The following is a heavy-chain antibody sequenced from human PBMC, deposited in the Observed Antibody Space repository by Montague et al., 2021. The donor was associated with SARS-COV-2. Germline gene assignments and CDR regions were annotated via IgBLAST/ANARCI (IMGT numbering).Heavy chain of an antibody. Sequence: SLRLSCAASGFTFRSYAMHWVRQAPGKGLEWVAAISYDGSNKYYADSVKGRFTISRDNSKNTLYLQMNSLRAEDTAVYCCARDYRYYDFWSGYSKGQNYYYYYYMDVWGKGTTVTVSS. D-gene: IGHD3-3*01. CDR3: ARDYRYYDFWSGYSKGQNYYYYYYMDV. CDR1: GFTFRSYA. CDR2: ISYDGSNK. V-gene: IGHV3-30*04. J-gene: IGHJ6*03.